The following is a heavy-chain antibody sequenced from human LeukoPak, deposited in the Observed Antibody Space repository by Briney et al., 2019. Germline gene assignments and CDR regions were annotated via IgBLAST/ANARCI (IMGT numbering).Heavy chain of an antibody. Sequence: ASVKVSCKASGYTFTSYGIGWVRQAPGQGLEWMGWISAYNGNTNYAQKLQGRVTMTTDTSASTAYMELSSLRSEDTAVYYCARESRCSGGSCYSSWFDPWGQGTLVTVSS. CDR3: ARESRCSGGSCYSSWFDP. D-gene: IGHD2-15*01. J-gene: IGHJ5*02. CDR1: GYTFTSYG. CDR2: ISAYNGNT. V-gene: IGHV1-18*01.